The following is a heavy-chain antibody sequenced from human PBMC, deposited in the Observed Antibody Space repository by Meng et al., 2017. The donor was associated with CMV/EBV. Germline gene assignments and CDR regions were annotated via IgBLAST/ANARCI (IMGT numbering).Heavy chain of an antibody. CDR2: ISYDGSNK. CDR3: ARDLETAMDLLYYYYGMDV. J-gene: IGHJ6*02. V-gene: IGHV3-30*04. D-gene: IGHD5-18*01. CDR1: GFTFSSYA. Sequence: GESLKISCAASGFTFSSYAMHWVRQAPGKGLEWVAVISYDGSNKYYADSVKGRFTISRDNAKNSLYLQMNSLRAEDTAVYYCARDLETAMDLLYYYYGMDVWGQGTTVTVSS.